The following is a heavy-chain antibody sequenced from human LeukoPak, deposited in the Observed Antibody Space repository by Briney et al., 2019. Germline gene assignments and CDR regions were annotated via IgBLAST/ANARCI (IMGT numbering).Heavy chain of an antibody. CDR3: ARWLQSRNWFDP. CDR1: GFTFNDYY. CDR2: IYYSGST. Sequence: PGGSLRLSCAASGFTFNDYYMSWIRQPPGKGLEWIGSIYYSGSTYYNPSLKSRVTISVDTSKNQFSLKLSSVTAADTAVYYCARWLQSRNWFDPWGQGTLVTVSS. D-gene: IGHD5-24*01. J-gene: IGHJ5*02. V-gene: IGHV4-38-2*01.